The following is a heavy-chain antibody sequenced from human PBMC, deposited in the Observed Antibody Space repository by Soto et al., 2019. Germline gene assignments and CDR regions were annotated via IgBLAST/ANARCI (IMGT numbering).Heavy chain of an antibody. CDR1: GYTFSNFG. Sequence: ASVKVSCKASGYTFSNFGISWVRQAPGEGLEWMGWISPNSEKTKITQRNQGRVTMTTDISTSTSYLELRGLTSDDTTVQYCTPYAKFDGIYTSHFVNALRAQGPPDTVAS. J-gene: IGHJ4*02. CDR3: TPYAKFDGIYTSHFVNAL. V-gene: IGHV1-18*01. D-gene: IGHD3-16*02. CDR2: ISPNSEKT.